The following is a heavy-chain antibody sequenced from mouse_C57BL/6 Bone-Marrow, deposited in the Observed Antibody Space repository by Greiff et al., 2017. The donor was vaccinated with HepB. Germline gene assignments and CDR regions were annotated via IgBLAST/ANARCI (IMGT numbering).Heavy chain of an antibody. CDR1: GYSITSGYV. CDR2: ISYSGST. V-gene: IGHV3-1*01. J-gene: IGHJ3*01. Sequence: EVKLQESGPGMVKPSQSLSLTCTVTGYSITSGYVWHWIRHFPGNKLELMGYISYSGSTNYNQSLKSRTSITQDTSKNHFFLKLNSVTTEDTATYYCARDADYSKGFADWGKGTLVTVAA. CDR3: ARDADYSKGFAD. D-gene: IGHD2-5*01.